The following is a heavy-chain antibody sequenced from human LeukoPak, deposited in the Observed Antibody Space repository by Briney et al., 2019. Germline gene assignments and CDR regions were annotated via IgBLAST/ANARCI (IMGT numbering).Heavy chain of an antibody. V-gene: IGHV4-4*07. CDR1: GGSISSYY. D-gene: IGHD4-17*01. J-gene: IGHJ3*02. CDR2: IYTSGST. CDR3: AREKDDYGDYVAFDI. Sequence: PSETLSLTCAVSGGSISSYYWSWIRQPAGKGLEWLGRIYTSGSTNYNPSLKSRVTMSVDTSKNQFSLKLSSVTAADTAVYYCAREKDDYGDYVAFDIWGQGTMVTVSS.